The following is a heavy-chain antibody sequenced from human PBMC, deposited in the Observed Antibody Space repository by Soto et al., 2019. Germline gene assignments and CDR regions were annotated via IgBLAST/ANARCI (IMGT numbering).Heavy chain of an antibody. J-gene: IGHJ5*02. Sequence: EVQLVESGGGLVQPGGSLRLSCAASGFTFSSYEMNWVRQAPGKGLEGVSYISSSGSTIYYADSVKGRFTISRDNAKNSLYLQMNSLRAEDTAVYYCARDRQFGELSPNWFDPWGQGTLVTVSS. CDR3: ARDRQFGELSPNWFDP. V-gene: IGHV3-48*03. D-gene: IGHD3-10*01. CDR2: ISSSGSTI. CDR1: GFTFSSYE.